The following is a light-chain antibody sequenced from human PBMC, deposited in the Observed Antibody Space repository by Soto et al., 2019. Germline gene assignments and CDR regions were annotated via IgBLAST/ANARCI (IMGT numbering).Light chain of an antibody. Sequence: EIVLTQSPAILSLSPSERSTLSCRASQSISRSLAWYQQKPGQAPRLLISDASTRATGIPARFSGSGSGTEFTLTISSLQSEDFALYYCHQYNSWPPGTFGQGT. J-gene: IGKJ2*01. V-gene: IGKV3-15*01. CDR1: QSISRS. CDR2: DAS. CDR3: HQYNSWPPGT.